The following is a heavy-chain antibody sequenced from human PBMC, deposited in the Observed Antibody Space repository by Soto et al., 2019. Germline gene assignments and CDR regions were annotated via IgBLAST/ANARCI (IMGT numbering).Heavy chain of an antibody. J-gene: IGHJ5*02. CDR1: GFTFSSYW. CDR2: IKQDGSEK. Sequence: GGSLKLSCAASGFTFSSYWMSWVRQAPGKGLEWVANIKQDGSEKYYVDSVKGRFTISRDNAKNSLYLQMNSLRAEDTAVYYCARDSLGPDGYNQYNWFDPWGQGTLVTVSS. D-gene: IGHD5-12*01. V-gene: IGHV3-7*05. CDR3: ARDSLGPDGYNQYNWFDP.